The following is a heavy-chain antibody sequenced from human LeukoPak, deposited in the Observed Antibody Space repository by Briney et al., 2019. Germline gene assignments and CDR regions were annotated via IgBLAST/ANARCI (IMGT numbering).Heavy chain of an antibody. CDR3: ARDGDYGDYVWGDY. V-gene: IGHV3-21*01. Sequence: PGGSLRLSCAASGFTFSSYSMNWVRQAPGKGLEWVSSISSSSSYIYYADSVKGRFTISRDNAKNSLYLQMNSLRAEDTAVYYCARDGDYGDYVWGDYWGQGTLVTVSS. D-gene: IGHD4-17*01. CDR1: GFTFSSYS. CDR2: ISSSSSYI. J-gene: IGHJ4*02.